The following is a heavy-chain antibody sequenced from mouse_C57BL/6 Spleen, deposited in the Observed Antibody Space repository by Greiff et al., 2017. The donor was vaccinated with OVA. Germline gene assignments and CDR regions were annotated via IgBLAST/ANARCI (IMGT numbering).Heavy chain of an antibody. D-gene: IGHD1-1*01. Sequence: EVQGVESGGGLVQPKGSLKLSCAASGFTFTTYAMHWVRQAPGTGLEWVARIRSKSSNYATYYADSVKDRFTISRDDSQSMLYLQMNNLKTEDTAMYYCVRAYYYGSSRWYFDVWGTGTTVTVSS. CDR3: VRAYYYGSSRWYFDV. J-gene: IGHJ1*03. V-gene: IGHV10-3*01. CDR1: GFTFTTYA. CDR2: IRSKSSNYAT.